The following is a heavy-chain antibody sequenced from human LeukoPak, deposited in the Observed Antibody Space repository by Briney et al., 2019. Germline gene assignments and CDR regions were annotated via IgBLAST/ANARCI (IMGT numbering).Heavy chain of an antibody. CDR1: GFIFSSYA. CDR3: ARTYNPDY. Sequence: PGGSLRLSCAASGFIFSSYAMSWVRQAPGKGLEWVSTISGSGGSTYYADSVKGRLTVSRDNSKNTLYLQMNSLRVEDTAVYYCARTYNPDYWGQGTLVTVSS. V-gene: IGHV3-23*01. CDR2: ISGSGGST. J-gene: IGHJ4*02. D-gene: IGHD1-14*01.